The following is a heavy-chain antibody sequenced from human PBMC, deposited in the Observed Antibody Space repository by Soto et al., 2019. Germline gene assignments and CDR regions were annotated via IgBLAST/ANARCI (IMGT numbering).Heavy chain of an antibody. CDR2: IIPIFGPA. CDR3: AREDQSVIRAATRHYDYGMDV. V-gene: IGHV1-69*01. D-gene: IGHD6-13*01. J-gene: IGHJ6*02. Sequence: QVQLVQSGAEVKRPGSSVKVSCKASGGTFSNYAISWVRQAPGQGLEWMGGIIPIFGPANYAQNFQDRVTITADESTSTAYMELNSLRFEDTAVYYCAREDQSVIRAATRHYDYGMDVWGQGTTVTVSS. CDR1: GGTFSNYA.